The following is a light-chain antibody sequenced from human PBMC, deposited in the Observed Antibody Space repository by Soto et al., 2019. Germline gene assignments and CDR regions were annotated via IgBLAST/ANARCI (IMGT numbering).Light chain of an antibody. J-gene: IGKJ4*01. Sequence: EFVMTQSPVTLSVPHAEGATRSCRASQSVSSDLAWYHQKPGQAPRLLIYDASSRATGIPDRFSGGGSGTDFTLTISRLEPEDFAVYYCQQCSIYPLTFGGGSKVDVK. CDR2: DAS. V-gene: IGKV3-20*01. CDR3: QQCSIYPLT. CDR1: QSVSSD.